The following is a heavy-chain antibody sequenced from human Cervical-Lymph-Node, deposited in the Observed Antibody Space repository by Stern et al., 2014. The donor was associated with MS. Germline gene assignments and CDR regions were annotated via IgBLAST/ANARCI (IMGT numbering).Heavy chain of an antibody. CDR3: ARGEDGTYYSGLGRYPPVYDYYGTDV. V-gene: IGHV3-11*01. Sequence: VHLVESGGGLVKPGGSLRLSCAASGFTLSGFYMSWFRQAPGKGLEWVAYISDSGKTIFYADSVEGRFTISRDNAKNTLSLHMNSLRADDTAVYYCARGEDGTYYSGLGRYPPVYDYYGTDVWGPGTTVTVSS. CDR1: GFTLSGFY. D-gene: IGHD3-10*01. CDR2: ISDSGKTI. J-gene: IGHJ6*02.